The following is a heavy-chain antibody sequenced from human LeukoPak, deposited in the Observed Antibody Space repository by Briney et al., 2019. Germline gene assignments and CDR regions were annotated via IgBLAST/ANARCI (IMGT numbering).Heavy chain of an antibody. D-gene: IGHD2-2*01. J-gene: IGHJ5*02. Sequence: PGGSLRLSCAASGFTFSSYAMSWVRQAPGKGLEWVSAISGSGGSTYYADSVKGRFTISRDNSKNTLYQQMNSLRAEDTAVYYCAKDHGSTSFHWFDPWGQGTLVTVSS. CDR1: GFTFSSYA. V-gene: IGHV3-23*01. CDR2: ISGSGGST. CDR3: AKDHGSTSFHWFDP.